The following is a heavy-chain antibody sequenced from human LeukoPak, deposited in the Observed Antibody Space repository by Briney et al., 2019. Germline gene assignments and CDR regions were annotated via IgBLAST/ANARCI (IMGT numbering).Heavy chain of an antibody. D-gene: IGHD3-3*01. Sequence: SETLSLTCTVSGGSIGSSSYYWGWIRQPPGKGLEWIGSIYYSGSTYYNPSLKSRVTISVDTSKNQFSLKLSSVTAADTAVYYCASRSSIWSGYQDTLYYFDSWGQGTLVTVSS. J-gene: IGHJ4*02. CDR2: IYYSGST. V-gene: IGHV4-39*01. CDR3: ASRSSIWSGYQDTLYYFDS. CDR1: GGSIGSSSYY.